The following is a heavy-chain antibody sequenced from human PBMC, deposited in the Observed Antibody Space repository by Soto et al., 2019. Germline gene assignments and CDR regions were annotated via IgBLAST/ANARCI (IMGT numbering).Heavy chain of an antibody. CDR3: ARSCSSNRCYVFDY. J-gene: IGHJ4*02. D-gene: IGHD2-2*01. V-gene: IGHV4-34*01. Sequence: SETLSLTCAVYGGSFSGYYWSWIRQPPGKGLEWIGEINHSGSTNYNPSLKSRVTISVDTSKNQFSLKLSSVTAADTAVYYCARSCSSNRCYVFDYSAQRTLDTGSS. CDR2: INHSGST. CDR1: GGSFSGYY.